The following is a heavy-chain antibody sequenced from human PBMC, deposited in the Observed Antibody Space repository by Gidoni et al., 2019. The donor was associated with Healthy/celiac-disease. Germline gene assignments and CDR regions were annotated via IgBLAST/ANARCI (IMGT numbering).Heavy chain of an antibody. D-gene: IGHD6-13*01. CDR2: ISYDGRNK. Sequence: QVQLVDSWGGVVQPGRSLRLSCAASGFTFSSYGMHWVRQAPGKGLAWVEVISYDGRNKYYADSVKGRFTISRDNSKNTLYLQMNSLRAEDTAVYYCAKDGYSSSWYEDYYYYGMDVWGQGTTVTVSS. CDR3: AKDGYSSSWYEDYYYYGMDV. V-gene: IGHV3-30*18. CDR1: GFTFSSYG. J-gene: IGHJ6*02.